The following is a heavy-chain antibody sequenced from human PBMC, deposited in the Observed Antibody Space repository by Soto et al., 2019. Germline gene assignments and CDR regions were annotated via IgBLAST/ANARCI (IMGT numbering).Heavy chain of an antibody. CDR3: ALYDILTGYYPDYYYDGMDV. D-gene: IGHD3-9*01. J-gene: IGHJ6*02. V-gene: IGHV1-69*01. CDR2: IIPIFGTA. CDR1: GGTFSSYA. Sequence: QVQLVQSGAEVKKPGSSVKVSCKASGGTFSSYAISWVRQAPGQGLEWMGGIIPIFGTANYAQKFQGRVTITADESTSTAYMELSSLRSEDTAVYYCALYDILTGYYPDYYYDGMDVWGQGTTVTVSS.